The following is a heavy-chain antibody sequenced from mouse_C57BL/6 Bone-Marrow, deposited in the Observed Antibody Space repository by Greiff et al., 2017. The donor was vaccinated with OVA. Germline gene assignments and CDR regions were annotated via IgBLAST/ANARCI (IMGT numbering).Heavy chain of an antibody. D-gene: IGHD1-1*01. V-gene: IGHV5-4*03. Sequence: EVKLVESGGGLVKPGGSLKLSCAASGFTFSSYAMSWVSQTPEKRLEWVATISDGGSYTYYPDNVKGRLTISRDNAKNNLYLQMSHLKSEDTAMYYCARGDYGSSYIAYWGQGTLVTVSA. J-gene: IGHJ3*01. CDR3: ARGDYGSSYIAY. CDR2: ISDGGSYT. CDR1: GFTFSSYA.